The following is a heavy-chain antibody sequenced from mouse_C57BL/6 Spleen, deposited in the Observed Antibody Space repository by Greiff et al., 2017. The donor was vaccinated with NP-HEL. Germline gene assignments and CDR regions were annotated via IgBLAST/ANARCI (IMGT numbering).Heavy chain of an antibody. CDR1: GYTFTDYN. V-gene: IGHV1-18*01. D-gene: IGHD3-1*01. Sequence: VQLKQSGPELVKPGASVKIPCKASGYTFTDYNMDWVKQSHGKSLEWIGDINPNNGGTIYNQKFKGKATLTVDKSSSTAYMELRSLTSEDTAVYYCASGGHLGLPYAMDYWGQGTSVTVSS. CDR2: INPNNGGT. J-gene: IGHJ4*01. CDR3: ASGGHLGLPYAMDY.